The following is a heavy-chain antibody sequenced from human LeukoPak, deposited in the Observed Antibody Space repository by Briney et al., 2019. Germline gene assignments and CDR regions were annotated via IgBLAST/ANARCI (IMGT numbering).Heavy chain of an antibody. V-gene: IGHV3-23*01. CDR2: ISGSGDNT. CDR3: AKDRGSGYHYFDY. CDR1: GFTFSSYA. J-gene: IGHJ4*02. Sequence: PGGSLRLSCAASGFTFSSYAMSWVRQAPGKGLEWVSGISGSGDNTYYADSVKGRFTISRDNSKNTLYLQMNSLRAEDTAVYYCAKDRGSGYHYFDYWGQGTLVTVSS. D-gene: IGHD3-22*01.